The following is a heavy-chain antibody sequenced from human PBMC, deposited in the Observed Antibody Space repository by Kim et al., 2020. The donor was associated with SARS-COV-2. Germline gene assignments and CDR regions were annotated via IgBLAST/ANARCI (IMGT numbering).Heavy chain of an antibody. CDR3: ARDLGLFDWYGFDI. Sequence: SETLSLTCTVSGGSISSYYWSWIRQPPGKGLEWIGYIYYSGSTTYNPSPKSRVTISVDTSKNQFSLKLSSVTAADTAVYYCARDLGLFDWYGFDIWGQGTMVTVSS. CDR1: GGSISSYY. CDR2: IYYSGST. D-gene: IGHD3-9*01. J-gene: IGHJ3*02. V-gene: IGHV4-59*13.